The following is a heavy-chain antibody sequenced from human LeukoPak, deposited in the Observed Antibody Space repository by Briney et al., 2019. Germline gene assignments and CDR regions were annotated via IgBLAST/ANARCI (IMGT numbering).Heavy chain of an antibody. Sequence: PGGSLRLSCAASGFTSSSYWMHWVRQAPGKGLVWVSRINSDGSSTSYADSVKGRFTISRDNAKNTLYLQMNSLRAEDTAVYYCARDVPYYDFWSGYFMGEWGQGTLVTVSS. J-gene: IGHJ4*02. CDR2: INSDGSST. D-gene: IGHD3-3*01. CDR1: GFTSSSYW. V-gene: IGHV3-74*01. CDR3: ARDVPYYDFWSGYFMGE.